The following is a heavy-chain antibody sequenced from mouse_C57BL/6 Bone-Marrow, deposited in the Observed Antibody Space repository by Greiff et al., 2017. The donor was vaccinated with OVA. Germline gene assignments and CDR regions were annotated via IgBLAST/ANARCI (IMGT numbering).Heavy chain of an antibody. CDR2: IYPSDSET. J-gene: IGHJ4*01. CDR1: GYTFTSYW. V-gene: IGHV1-61*01. CDR3: ATFYDAMDY. Sequence: VQLQQPGAELVRPGSSVKLSCKASGYTFTSYWMDWVKQRPGQGLEWIGNIYPSDSETHYNQKFKDKATLTVDKSSSTAYMQLSSLTSEDSAVYYCATFYDAMDYWGQGTSVTVSS.